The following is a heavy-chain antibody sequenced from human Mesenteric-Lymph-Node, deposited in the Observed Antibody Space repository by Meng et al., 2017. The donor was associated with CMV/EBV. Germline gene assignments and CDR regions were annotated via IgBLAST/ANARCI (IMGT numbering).Heavy chain of an antibody. CDR1: GFTLSSDW. CDR2: VSHDGSNK. V-gene: IGHV3-30*18. CDR3: AKDQGYYSSMSLGH. J-gene: IGHJ4*02. Sequence: GGSLRLSCAASGFTLSSDWMSWVRQAPGKGLEWVAVVSHDGSNKFYADSVKGRFTISRDTSENTLYLQMNSLRVEDTAVYYCAKDQGYYSSMSLGHWGQGTLVTVSS. D-gene: IGHD2/OR15-2a*01.